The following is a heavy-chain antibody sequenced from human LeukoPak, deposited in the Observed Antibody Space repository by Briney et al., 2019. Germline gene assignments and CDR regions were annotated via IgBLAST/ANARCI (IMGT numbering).Heavy chain of an antibody. CDR1: GYSFTSYW. V-gene: IGHV5-51*01. Sequence: LGESLKISCKGSGYSFTSYWIGWVRQMPGKGLEWMGIVYPGDSATRYSPSFQGQVIISADKSISTAYLQWSSLKASDTAMYYCATSSVYDILTGYPHDAFDIWGQGTMVTVSS. CDR2: VYPGDSAT. J-gene: IGHJ3*02. D-gene: IGHD3-9*01. CDR3: ATSSVYDILTGYPHDAFDI.